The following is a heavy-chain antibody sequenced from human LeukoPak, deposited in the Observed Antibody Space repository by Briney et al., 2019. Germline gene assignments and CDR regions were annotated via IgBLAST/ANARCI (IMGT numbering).Heavy chain of an antibody. CDR3: ARDRDGYKSFDY. Sequence: GGSLRLSCAASGFTFSSYWMPWVRQAPGKGLVWVSRINSDGSSTNYADSVKGRFTISRDNAKNTLYLRMNSLRAEDTAVYYCARDRDGYKSFDYWGQGTLVTVSS. V-gene: IGHV3-74*01. CDR1: GFTFSSYW. CDR2: INSDGSST. J-gene: IGHJ4*02. D-gene: IGHD5-24*01.